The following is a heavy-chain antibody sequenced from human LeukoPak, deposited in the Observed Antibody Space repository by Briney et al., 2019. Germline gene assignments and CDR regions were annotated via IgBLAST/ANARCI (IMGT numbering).Heavy chain of an antibody. Sequence: GASVKVSCKASGYSFTSYYIHWVRQAPGQGLEWMGLINPSGGSTNYAQKFQDRVTMTRDTSTSTVYMELSSMRSEDTAVYYCARGPSITMIRGGQWYYYMDVWGQGTLVTVSS. J-gene: IGHJ6*03. V-gene: IGHV1-46*01. CDR2: INPSGGST. D-gene: IGHD3-10*01. CDR1: GYSFTSYY. CDR3: ARGPSITMIRGGQWYYYMDV.